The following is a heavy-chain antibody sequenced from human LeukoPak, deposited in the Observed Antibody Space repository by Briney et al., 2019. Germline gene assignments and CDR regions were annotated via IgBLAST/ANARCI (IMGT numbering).Heavy chain of an antibody. CDR2: FDPEDGET. D-gene: IGHD6-19*01. CDR3: ATDQIAVAGSSYFDY. Sequence: ASVKVSCKVSGYTLTELSMHWVRQAPGKGLEWMGGFDPEDGETIYAQKFQGRVTMTEDTSTDTAYMELSSLRSEDTAVYYCATDQIAVAGSSYFDYWGQGILVTVSS. CDR1: GYTLTELS. V-gene: IGHV1-24*01. J-gene: IGHJ4*02.